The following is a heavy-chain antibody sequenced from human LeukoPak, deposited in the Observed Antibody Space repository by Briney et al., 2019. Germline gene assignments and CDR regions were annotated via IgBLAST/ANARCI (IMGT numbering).Heavy chain of an antibody. V-gene: IGHV4-31*03. CDR2: IYYSGST. D-gene: IGHD3-10*01. J-gene: IGHJ4*02. CDR1: GGSISSGGYY. CDR3: ARGRGVYGSGSYYPKPNAKSFDY. Sequence: PSETLSLTCTVSGGSISSGGYYWSWIRQHPGKGLEWIGYIYYSGSTYYNPSLKSRVTISVDTSKNQFSLKLSSVTAADTAVYYCARGRGVYGSGSYYPKPNAKSFDYWGQGTLVTVSS.